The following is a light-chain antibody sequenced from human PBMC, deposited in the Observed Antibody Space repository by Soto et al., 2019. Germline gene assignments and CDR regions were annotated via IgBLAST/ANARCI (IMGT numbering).Light chain of an antibody. V-gene: IGKV1D-16*01. J-gene: IGKJ5*01. CDR1: QGISSC. CDR2: AAS. CDR3: QQYNSYPLT. Sequence: DIQMTQSPSSLSASVGDRVTIGCRASQGISSCLSCYQHKPEKAPKSLIYAASSFQSGVPSRFSGSGSGKDFPITISNLPPEDFANYYWQQYNSYPLTFGQGTRLEIK.